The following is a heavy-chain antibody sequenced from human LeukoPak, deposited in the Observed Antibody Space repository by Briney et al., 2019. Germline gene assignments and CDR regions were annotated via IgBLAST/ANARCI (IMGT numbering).Heavy chain of an antibody. V-gene: IGHV4-59*01. Sequence: SETLSLTCTVSGGSISRYHWSWVRQPPGKGLEWIGYVYSSGSTNYNPSLKSRVTISLDTSKNQFSLRLSSVTAADTAMYYCARQDYTTGWYFLDQWGQGTLVTVSS. CDR1: GGSISRYH. CDR3: ARQDYTTGWYFLDQ. D-gene: IGHD6-19*01. J-gene: IGHJ4*02. CDR2: VYSSGST.